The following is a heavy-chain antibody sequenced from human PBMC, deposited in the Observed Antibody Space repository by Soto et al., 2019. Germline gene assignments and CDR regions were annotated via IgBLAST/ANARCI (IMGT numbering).Heavy chain of an antibody. CDR1: GFTFDDYA. CDR3: AKEGPRRPLSTSYYNMGV. V-gene: IGHV3-9*01. D-gene: IGHD2-2*01. Sequence: EVQLVESGGGLVQPGTSLRLSCAASGFTFDDYAMHWVRQAPGKGLEWVSGITWNGGRMDYADSVRGRFAISRDNAKNSLYLQMNSLRPEDTALYFCAKEGPRRPLSTSYYNMGVWGKGTTVTVSS. J-gene: IGHJ6*03. CDR2: ITWNGGRM.